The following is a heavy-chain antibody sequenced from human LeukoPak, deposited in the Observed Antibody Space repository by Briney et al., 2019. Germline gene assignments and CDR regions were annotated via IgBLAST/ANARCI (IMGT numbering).Heavy chain of an antibody. CDR2: INPNSGGT. CDR3: ARDRYRVTTLGGGRVDY. CDR1: GYTFTGYY. V-gene: IGHV1-2*06. Sequence: ASVKVSCKASGYTFTGYYMHWVRQAPGQGLEWMGRINPNSGGTNYAQKFQGRVTMTRDTSISTAYMELSRLRSDDTAVYYCARDRYRVTTLGGGRVDYWGQGTLVTVSS. J-gene: IGHJ4*02. D-gene: IGHD4-17*01.